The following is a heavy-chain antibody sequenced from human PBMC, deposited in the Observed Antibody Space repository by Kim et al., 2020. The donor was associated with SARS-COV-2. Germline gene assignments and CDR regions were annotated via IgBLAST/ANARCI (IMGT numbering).Heavy chain of an antibody. D-gene: IGHD2-15*01. Sequence: GGSLRLSCAASGFTFSSYSMNWVRQAPGKGLEWVSSISSSSSYIYYADSVKGRFTISRDNAKNSLYLQMNSLRAEDTAVYYCARGVVPGDYYYYGMDVWGQGTTVTVSS. V-gene: IGHV3-21*01. CDR2: ISSSSSYI. CDR1: GFTFSSYS. CDR3: ARGVVPGDYYYYGMDV. J-gene: IGHJ6*02.